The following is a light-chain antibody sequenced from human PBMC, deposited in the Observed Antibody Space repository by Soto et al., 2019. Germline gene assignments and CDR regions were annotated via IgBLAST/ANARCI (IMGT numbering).Light chain of an antibody. J-gene: IGKJ2*01. CDR2: AAS. CDR1: QSISRN. V-gene: IGKV3-15*01. CDR3: QQYNNWPPRYT. Sequence: EIVMTQSPATLSLSLGERATLSCRASQSISRNLAWYHQRPGQAPRLLIYAASTRATGIPARFSGSGSGTDFTLTISGLQAEDCGVYFCQQYNNWPPRYTFGQGTKLEIK.